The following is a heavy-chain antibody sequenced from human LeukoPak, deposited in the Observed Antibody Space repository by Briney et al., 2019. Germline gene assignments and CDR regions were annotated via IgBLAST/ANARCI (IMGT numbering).Heavy chain of an antibody. D-gene: IGHD2-2*01. V-gene: IGHV4-39*07. Sequence: SETLSLTCTVSGGSISSGSYYWSWIRQPPGKGLEWIGEINHSGSTNYNPSLKSRVTVSVDTSKNQFSLKLSSVTAADTAVYYCARRFTLGYCSSTSCYNWFDPWGQGTLVTVSS. CDR1: GGSISSGSYY. J-gene: IGHJ5*02. CDR3: ARRFTLGYCSSTSCYNWFDP. CDR2: INHSGST.